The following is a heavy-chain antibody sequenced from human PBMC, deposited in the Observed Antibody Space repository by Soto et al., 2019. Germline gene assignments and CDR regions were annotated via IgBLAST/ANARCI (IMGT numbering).Heavy chain of an antibody. Sequence: SVKVSCKASGGTFSSYAISWVRQAPGQGLEWMGGIIPIFGTANYAQKFQGRVTITADKSTSTAYMELSSLRSEDTAVYYCASSPPLYYYDSSGPPGWFDPWGQGTLVTVSS. CDR3: ASSPPLYYYDSSGPPGWFDP. D-gene: IGHD3-22*01. J-gene: IGHJ5*02. CDR2: IIPIFGTA. CDR1: GGTFSSYA. V-gene: IGHV1-69*06.